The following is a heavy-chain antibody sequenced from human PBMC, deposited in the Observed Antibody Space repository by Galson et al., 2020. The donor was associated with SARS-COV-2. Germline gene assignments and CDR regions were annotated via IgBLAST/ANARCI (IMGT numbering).Heavy chain of an antibody. CDR3: ARKQDGSYYYYGMDV. CDR2: ITSSSSYI. CDR1: GFTFSSST. J-gene: IGHJ6*02. V-gene: IGHV3-21*01. Sequence: GGSLRLSCAASGFTFSSSTVNWVRQAPGKGLEWVSSITSSSSYIYYADSVKGRFTISRDNAKNSLYLQMNSLRAEDTAVYYCARKQDGSYYYYGMDVWGQGTTVTVSS. D-gene: IGHD3-10*01.